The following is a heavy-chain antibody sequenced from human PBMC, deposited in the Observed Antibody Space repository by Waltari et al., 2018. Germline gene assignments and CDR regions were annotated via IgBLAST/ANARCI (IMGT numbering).Heavy chain of an antibody. Sequence: QVQLVQSGAEVKKPGASVKVSCKASGYTFTSYAMHWVRQAPGQRLEWMGWINAGNGNTKYSQKFQGRVTITRDTSASTAYMELSSLRSEDTAVYYCTSRAGASPNAFDIWGQGTMVTVSS. D-gene: IGHD1-26*01. CDR2: INAGNGNT. J-gene: IGHJ3*02. CDR3: TSRAGASPNAFDI. CDR1: GYTFTSYA. V-gene: IGHV1-3*01.